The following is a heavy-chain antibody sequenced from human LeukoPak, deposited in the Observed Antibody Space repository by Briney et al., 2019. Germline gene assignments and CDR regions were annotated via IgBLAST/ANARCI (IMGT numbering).Heavy chain of an antibody. Sequence: PGGSLRLSCAASGFTFSSYWMSWVRQAPGKGLEWVAVISYDGSNKYYADSVKGRFTISRDNSKNTLYLQMNSLRAEDTAVYYCAREDSSGYPAFEYWGQGTLVTVSS. D-gene: IGHD3-22*01. CDR3: AREDSSGYPAFEY. CDR1: GFTFSSYW. V-gene: IGHV3-30-3*01. J-gene: IGHJ4*02. CDR2: ISYDGSNK.